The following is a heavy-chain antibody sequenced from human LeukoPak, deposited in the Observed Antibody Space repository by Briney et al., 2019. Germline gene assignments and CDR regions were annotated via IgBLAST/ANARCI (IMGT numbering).Heavy chain of an antibody. V-gene: IGHV4-59*11. CDR3: ARDGPLTMFGGGYMVA. J-gene: IGHJ6*03. CDR1: GASISSHY. D-gene: IGHD3-3*01. CDR2: TSYSGTT. Sequence: PSETLSLTCNISGASISSHYWHWIRQPPGKGLEWIGYTSYSGTTNYNPSLKRRVVISLDTSKNQFSLKLTSVTAADTAAYYCARDGPLTMFGGGYMVAWGRGTTVTVSS.